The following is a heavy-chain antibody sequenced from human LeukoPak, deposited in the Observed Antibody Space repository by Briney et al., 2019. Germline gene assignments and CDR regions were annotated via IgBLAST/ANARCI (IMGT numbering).Heavy chain of an antibody. CDR1: AFTFSSYD. CDR2: ISGSGAYT. CDR3: AKELGQWLVRRDFDY. D-gene: IGHD6-19*01. J-gene: IGHJ4*02. Sequence: GGSPRLSCAASAFTFSSYDMSWVRQAPGKGLEWVSAISGSGAYTYYADSVKGRFTISRDNSKNTLYLQLNSLRAEVTAVYYCAKELGQWLVRRDFDYWGQGTLVTVSS. V-gene: IGHV3-23*01.